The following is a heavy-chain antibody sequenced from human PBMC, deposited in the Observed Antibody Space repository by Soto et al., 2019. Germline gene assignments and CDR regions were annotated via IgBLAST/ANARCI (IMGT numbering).Heavy chain of an antibody. CDR1: GGSISSGDYY. D-gene: IGHD3-10*01. Sequence: QVQLQESGPGLVKPSQTLSLTCTVSGGSISSGDYYWSWIRQPPGKGLEWIGYIYYSGSTYYNPSLKSRVTISVDTSKNQFSLKLSSVTVADTAVYYCAGNVLLWFGEFSGFDYWGQGTLVTVSS. CDR3: AGNVLLWFGEFSGFDY. CDR2: IYYSGST. V-gene: IGHV4-30-4*01. J-gene: IGHJ4*02.